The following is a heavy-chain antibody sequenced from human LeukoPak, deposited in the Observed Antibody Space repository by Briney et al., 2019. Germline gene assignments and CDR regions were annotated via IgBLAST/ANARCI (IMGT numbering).Heavy chain of an antibody. J-gene: IGHJ5*02. V-gene: IGHV3-11*06. Sequence: GSLTLSCAASGFTFSDFYMSWIRQAPGKGLEWVSYISTSSSYTNYADSVKGRFTISRDNSKNSLYLQMNSLRAEDTALYYCARSRGAMVRGVIITPINWFDPWGQGTLASVSS. CDR2: ISTSSSYT. D-gene: IGHD3-10*01. CDR3: ARSRGAMVRGVIITPINWFDP. CDR1: GFTFSDFY.